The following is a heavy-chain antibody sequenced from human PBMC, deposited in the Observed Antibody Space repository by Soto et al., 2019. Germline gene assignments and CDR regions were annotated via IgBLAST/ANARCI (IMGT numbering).Heavy chain of an antibody. CDR1: GGSISSYY. Sequence: SQTLSLTCTVSGGSISSYYWSWIRQPPGKGLEWIGYIYYSGSTNYNPSLKSRVTISVDTSKNQFSLKLSSVTAADTAAYYCARGFGNIVVVPAAMVSYYYYMDVWGKGTTVTV. CDR2: IYYSGST. CDR3: ARGFGNIVVVPAAMVSYYYYMDV. D-gene: IGHD2-2*01. V-gene: IGHV4-59*01. J-gene: IGHJ6*03.